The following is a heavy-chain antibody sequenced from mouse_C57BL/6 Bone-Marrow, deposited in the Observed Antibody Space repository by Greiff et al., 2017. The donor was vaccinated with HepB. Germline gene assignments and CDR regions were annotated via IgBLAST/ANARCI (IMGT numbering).Heavy chain of an antibody. CDR3: ARLLPLFDY. D-gene: IGHD1-1*01. Sequence: QVQLKESGAELMKPGASVKLSCKATGYTFTGYWIEWVKQRPGHGLEWIGEILPGSGSTNYNVKFKGKATFTADTSSNTAYMQLSSLTTEDSAIYYCARLLPLFDYWGQGTTLTVSS. CDR1: GYTFTGYW. J-gene: IGHJ2*01. V-gene: IGHV1-9*01. CDR2: ILPGSGST.